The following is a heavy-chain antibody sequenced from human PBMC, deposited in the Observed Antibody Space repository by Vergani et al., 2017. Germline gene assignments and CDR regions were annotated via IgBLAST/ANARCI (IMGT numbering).Heavy chain of an antibody. D-gene: IGHD5-12*01. J-gene: IGHJ6*02. CDR3: AKANPRNSGYDYLYCYHAMDV. V-gene: IGHV3-23*01. Sequence: EVQLLESGGDVVQPGGSLRLSCAASGFTFNNYAMNWVRQAQGKGLEWVSGISGSVGSKNYAGSVKGRFTISRDSSKNTLYLQMNSLSAGDASVYYCAKANPRNSGYDYLYCYHAMDVWGQGTTVTVSS. CDR1: GFTFNNYA. CDR2: ISGSVGSK.